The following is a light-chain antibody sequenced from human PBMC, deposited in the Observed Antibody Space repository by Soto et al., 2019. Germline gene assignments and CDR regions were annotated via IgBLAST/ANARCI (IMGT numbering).Light chain of an antibody. CDR2: AAS. V-gene: IGKV1-12*01. Sequence: DIQMTQSPSSVSASVGDRVTITCRASQGISSWLAWYPQKPGKAPKLLIYAASSLQSGVPSRFSGSGSGTDFTLTISSLQPEDSATYYCQQANSFPFTFGPGTKVDIK. CDR1: QGISSW. CDR3: QQANSFPFT. J-gene: IGKJ3*01.